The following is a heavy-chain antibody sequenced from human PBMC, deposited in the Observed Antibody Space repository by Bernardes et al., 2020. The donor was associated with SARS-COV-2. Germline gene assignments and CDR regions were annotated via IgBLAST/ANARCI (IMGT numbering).Heavy chain of an antibody. Sequence: SQTLSLTCAISGDSVSSNSAAWNWIRQSPSRGLEWLGRTYYRSKWYNDYAVSVKSRITINPDTSKNQFSLQLNSVTPEDTAVYYCAGHGTIFGESWFDPWGQGTLVTVSS. CDR1: GDSVSSNSAA. CDR2: TYYRSKWYN. CDR3: AGHGTIFGESWFDP. J-gene: IGHJ5*02. D-gene: IGHD3-3*01. V-gene: IGHV6-1*01.